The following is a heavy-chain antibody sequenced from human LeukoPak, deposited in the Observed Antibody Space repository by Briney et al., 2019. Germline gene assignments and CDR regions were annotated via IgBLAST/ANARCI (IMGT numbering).Heavy chain of an antibody. Sequence: SETLSLTCTVSGGSISSSPYYWGWIRQPPGKGLEWIGSIYNNGGTYYNPPLRSRVTISVDTSKNHFSLKLNSVTAADTAVYYCARRVVAALRDAFDIWGQGTMVTVSS. CDR3: ARRVVAALRDAFDI. J-gene: IGHJ3*02. CDR2: IYNNGGT. D-gene: IGHD2-15*01. CDR1: GGSISSSPYY. V-gene: IGHV4-39*01.